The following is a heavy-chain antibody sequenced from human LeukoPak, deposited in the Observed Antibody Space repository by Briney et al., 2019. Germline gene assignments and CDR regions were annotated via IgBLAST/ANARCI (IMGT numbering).Heavy chain of an antibody. CDR2: IKTDGSEK. D-gene: IGHD3-9*01. V-gene: IGHV3-7*03. Sequence: GGSLRLSCVASGFTFSSYWMSWVRQAPGKGLEWVANIKTDGSEKYYVGSVKGRFTISRDNAKNSLYLQMNSLRAEDTAVYYCARDYTGYFPWGQGTLVIVSS. CDR1: GFTFSSYW. J-gene: IGHJ5*02. CDR3: ARDYTGYFP.